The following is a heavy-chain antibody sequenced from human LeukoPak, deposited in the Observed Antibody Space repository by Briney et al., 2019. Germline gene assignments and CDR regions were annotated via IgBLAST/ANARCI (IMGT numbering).Heavy chain of an antibody. CDR3: ARVSPGVPFDY. D-gene: IGHD2-8*01. J-gene: IGHJ4*02. Sequence: GGSLRLSCAASGFTFSRYSMNWVRQAPGKGLEWVSYISSSSSTIYYADSVKGRFTISRDNAKNSLYLQMNSLRAEDTAVYYCARVSPGVPFDYWGQGTLVTVSS. V-gene: IGHV3-48*01. CDR2: ISSSSSTI. CDR1: GFTFSRYS.